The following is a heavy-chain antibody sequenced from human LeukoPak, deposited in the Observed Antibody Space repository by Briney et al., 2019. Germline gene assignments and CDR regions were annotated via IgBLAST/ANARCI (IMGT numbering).Heavy chain of an antibody. D-gene: IGHD4-17*01. CDR2: IIPIFGTA. CDR1: GGTSSSYA. V-gene: IGHV1-69*13. CDR3: ATNDYGDYVLSY. Sequence: ASVKVSCKASGGTSSSYAISWVRQAPGQGLEWMGGIIPIFGTANYAQKFQGRVTVTADESTSTAYMELSSLRSEDTAVYYCATNDYGDYVLSYWGQGTLVTVSS. J-gene: IGHJ4*02.